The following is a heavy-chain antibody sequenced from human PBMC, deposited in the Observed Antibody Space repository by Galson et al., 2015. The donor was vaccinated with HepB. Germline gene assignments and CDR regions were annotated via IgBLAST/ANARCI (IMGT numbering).Heavy chain of an antibody. Sequence: SLRLSCAASGFTFSSYGMHWVRQAPGKGLEWVAVISYDGSNKYYADSVKGRFTISRDNSKNTLYLQMNSLRAEDTAVYYCAKLEAYCGGDCYSKDAFDIWGQGTMVTVSS. D-gene: IGHD2-21*01. CDR3: AKLEAYCGGDCYSKDAFDI. V-gene: IGHV3-30*18. CDR1: GFTFSSYG. CDR2: ISYDGSNK. J-gene: IGHJ3*02.